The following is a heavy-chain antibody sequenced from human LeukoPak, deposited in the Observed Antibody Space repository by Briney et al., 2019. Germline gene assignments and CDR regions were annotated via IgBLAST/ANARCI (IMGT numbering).Heavy chain of an antibody. CDR3: ARGVYDILTGPFDY. D-gene: IGHD3-9*01. V-gene: IGHV4-4*07. CDR1: GGSISSYY. Sequence: KPSETLSLTCTVSGGSISSYYWSWIRQPAGKGLGWIGRIYTSGSTNYNPSLKSRVTMSVDTSNNQFSLKLSSVTAADTAVYYCARGVYDILTGPFDYWGQGTLVTVSS. CDR2: IYTSGST. J-gene: IGHJ4*02.